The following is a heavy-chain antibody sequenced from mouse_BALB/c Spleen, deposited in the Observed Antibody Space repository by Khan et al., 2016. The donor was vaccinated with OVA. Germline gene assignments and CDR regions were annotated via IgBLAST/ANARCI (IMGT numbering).Heavy chain of an antibody. Sequence: EVQLQESGPGLVKPSQSLSLTCTVTGYSITSGYAWNWIRQFPGNKLEWMGYISYSGVTSYTPSLKSRISITRDTSKNQFFLQLNSVTTEDTATYYCARGNYYRYYFDYWGQGTTLPVSA. D-gene: IGHD1-1*01. V-gene: IGHV3-2*02. J-gene: IGHJ2*01. CDR2: ISYSGVT. CDR1: GYSITSGYA. CDR3: ARGNYYRYYFDY.